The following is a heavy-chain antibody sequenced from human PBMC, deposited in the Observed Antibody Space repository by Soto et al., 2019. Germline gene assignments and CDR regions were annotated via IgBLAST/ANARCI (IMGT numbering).Heavy chain of an antibody. Sequence: EVQLVESGGGLVQPGGSLRLSCAASGFTFRSYAMSWVRQAPGKGLEWVSSISGSGGSAFYVDSVKGRFTISRDNSKNTLQLQMNSLRADDTAIYYCAKDTAVSGTFVVTFESWGQGSLVTVSS. D-gene: IGHD6-19*01. CDR3: AKDTAVSGTFVVTFES. CDR1: GFTFRSYA. J-gene: IGHJ4*02. CDR2: ISGSGGSA. V-gene: IGHV3-23*04.